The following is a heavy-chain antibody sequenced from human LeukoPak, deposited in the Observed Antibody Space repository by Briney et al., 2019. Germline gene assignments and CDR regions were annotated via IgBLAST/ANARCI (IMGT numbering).Heavy chain of an antibody. CDR3: ASSHDSSGND. CDR2: IRKDGGAK. J-gene: IGHJ4*02. V-gene: IGHV3-7*01. Sequence: GSLRLSCAASGFPFSTYWMAWVRQAPGKGLDWVANIRKDGGAKFYAASVEGRFIISRDNAKNSLYLQMNNLRDEDTAVYYCASSHDSSGNDWGQGTLVTV. CDR1: GFPFSTYW. D-gene: IGHD3-22*01.